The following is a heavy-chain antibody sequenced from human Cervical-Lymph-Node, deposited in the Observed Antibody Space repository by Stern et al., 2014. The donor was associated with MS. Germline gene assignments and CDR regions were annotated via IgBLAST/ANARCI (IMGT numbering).Heavy chain of an antibody. V-gene: IGHV4-59*12. D-gene: IGHD6-19*01. CDR3: AAGVGWEASA. Sequence: QVQLQESGPGLGKPSETLSLTCTGSGGSISTYYWNWIRQPPGKGLEWIGHIYHSGRTNYSPSLQSRVTISLDTSKNKFSLRLSSAPAADTAVYYCAAGVGWEASAWGQGALVTVSS. J-gene: IGHJ5*02. CDR1: GGSISTYY. CDR2: IYHSGRT.